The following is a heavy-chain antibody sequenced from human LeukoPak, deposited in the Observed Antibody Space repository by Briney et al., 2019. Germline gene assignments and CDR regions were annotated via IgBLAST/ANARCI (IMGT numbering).Heavy chain of an antibody. V-gene: IGHV1-18*01. CDR2: ISAYNGNT. D-gene: IGHD2-15*01. J-gene: IGHJ4*02. CDR3: ARRRGTEVVHYYFDY. Sequence: ASVKVSCKASGYTFTSYGISWVRQAPGQGLEWMGWISAYNGNTNYAQKLQGRVTMTTDTSTSTAYMELRSLRSDDTAVYYCARRRGTEVVHYYFDYWGQGTQVTVSS. CDR1: GYTFTSYG.